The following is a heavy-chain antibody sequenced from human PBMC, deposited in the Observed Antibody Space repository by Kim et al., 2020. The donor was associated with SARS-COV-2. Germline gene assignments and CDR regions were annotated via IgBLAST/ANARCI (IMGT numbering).Heavy chain of an antibody. D-gene: IGHD1-26*01. CDR2: IYYSGST. J-gene: IGHJ4*02. CDR1: GGSISSYY. V-gene: IGHV4-59*13. CDR3: ASFGLYSGSYFVY. Sequence: SETLSLTCTVSGGSISSYYWSWIRQPPGKGLEWIGYIYYSGSTNYNPSLKSRVTISVDTSKNQFSLKLSSVTAADTAVYYCASFGLYSGSYFVYWGQGTLVTVSS.